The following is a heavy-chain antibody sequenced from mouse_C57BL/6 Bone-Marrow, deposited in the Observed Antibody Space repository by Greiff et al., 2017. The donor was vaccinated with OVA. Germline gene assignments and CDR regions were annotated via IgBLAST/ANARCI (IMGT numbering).Heavy chain of an antibody. Sequence: QVQLQQPGAELVKPGASVKLSCKASGYTFTSYWMHWVKQRPGQGLEWIGMIHPNSGSTNYNEKFKSKATLTVDKSSSTAYMQLSSLTSEDSAVYYCARVITTVVGEDDWGQGTTLTVSS. J-gene: IGHJ2*01. V-gene: IGHV1-64*01. D-gene: IGHD1-1*01. CDR1: GYTFTSYW. CDR2: IHPNSGST. CDR3: ARVITTVVGEDD.